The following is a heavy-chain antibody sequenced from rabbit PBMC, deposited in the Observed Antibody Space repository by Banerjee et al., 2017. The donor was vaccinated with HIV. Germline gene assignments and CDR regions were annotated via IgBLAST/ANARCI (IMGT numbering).Heavy chain of an antibody. Sequence: QSLEESGGGLVKPGASLTLTCTASGIDFSSYYMCWVRQAPGKGLEWIACINTSSGNTVYASWAKGRFTISKTSSTTVTLQMTSLTAADTATYFCARDLAGVIGWNFNLWGPGTLVTVS. CDR1: GIDFSSYY. V-gene: IGHV1S40*01. CDR2: INTSSGNT. J-gene: IGHJ4*01. D-gene: IGHD4-1*01. CDR3: ARDLAGVIGWNFNL.